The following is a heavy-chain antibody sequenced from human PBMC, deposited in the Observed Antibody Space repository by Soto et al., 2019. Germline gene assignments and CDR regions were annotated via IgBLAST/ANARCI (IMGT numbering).Heavy chain of an antibody. D-gene: IGHD5-12*01. CDR1: GFTFSSYS. Sequence: GGSLRLSCAASGFTFSSYSMNWVRQAPGKGLEWVSSISSSSSYIYYADSVKGRFTIARDNAKNSLYLQMNSLRAEDTAVYYCAIDRAYSGYDRDARGYWGQGTLVTVSS. CDR3: AIDRAYSGYDRDARGY. J-gene: IGHJ4*02. V-gene: IGHV3-21*01. CDR2: ISSSSSYI.